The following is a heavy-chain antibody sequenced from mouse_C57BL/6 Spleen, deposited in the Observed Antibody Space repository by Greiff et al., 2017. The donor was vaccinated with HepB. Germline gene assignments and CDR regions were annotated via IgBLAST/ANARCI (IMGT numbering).Heavy chain of an antibody. CDR3: AKANWDVPWFAY. Sequence: QVQLQQPGAELVMPGASVKLSCKASGYTFTSYWMHWVKQRPGQGLEWIGEIDPSDSYTNYNQKFKGKSTLTVDKSSSTAYMQLSSLTSEDSAVYYCAKANWDVPWFAYWGQGTLVTVSA. J-gene: IGHJ3*01. D-gene: IGHD4-1*01. V-gene: IGHV1-69*01. CDR2: IDPSDSYT. CDR1: GYTFTSYW.